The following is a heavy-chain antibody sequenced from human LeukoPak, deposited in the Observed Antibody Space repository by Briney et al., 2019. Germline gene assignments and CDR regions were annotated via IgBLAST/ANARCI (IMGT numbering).Heavy chain of an antibody. V-gene: IGHV3-66*01. CDR1: GFTVSSNY. CDR3: AKDLVRGVIIDDY. J-gene: IGHJ4*02. D-gene: IGHD3-10*01. CDR2: IYSGGST. Sequence: GGSLRLSCAASGFTVSSNYMSWVRQAPGKGLEWVSVIYSGGSTYYADSVKGRFTISRDNSKNTLYLQMNSLRAEDTAVYYCAKDLVRGVIIDDYWGQGTLVTVSS.